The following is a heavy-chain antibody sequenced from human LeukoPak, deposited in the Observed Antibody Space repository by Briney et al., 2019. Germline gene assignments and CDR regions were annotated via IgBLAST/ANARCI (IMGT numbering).Heavy chain of an antibody. J-gene: IGHJ6*03. CDR2: MNPNSGNT. V-gene: IGHV1-8*01. CDR1: AYTFTSYD. Sequence: ASVTVSFTSSAYTFTSYDINWVRHATGQGREWMGWMNPNSGNTGYAQKFQSRITMTRNTSISTAYMELSSLRSEDTAVYYCATGPTHYYYYYMDVGGKGTTVTVS. CDR3: ATGPTHYYYYYMDV.